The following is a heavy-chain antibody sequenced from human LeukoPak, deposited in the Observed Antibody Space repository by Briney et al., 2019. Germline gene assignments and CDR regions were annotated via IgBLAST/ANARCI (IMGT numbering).Heavy chain of an antibody. V-gene: IGHV3-53*01. D-gene: IGHD3-22*01. Sequence: PGGSLRLSCSASGFTVSSNYMSWVRPAPGKGLEWVSVIYSGGSTYYADSVKGRFTISRDNSTNTLYLQMNSLRAEDTAVYYCAREASSGYSFDYWGQGTLVTVSS. CDR2: IYSGGST. CDR3: AREASSGYSFDY. J-gene: IGHJ4*02. CDR1: GFTVSSNY.